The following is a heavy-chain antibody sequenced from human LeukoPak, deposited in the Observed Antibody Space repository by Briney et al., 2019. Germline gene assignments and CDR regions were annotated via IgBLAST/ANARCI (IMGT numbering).Heavy chain of an antibody. J-gene: IGHJ4*02. CDR3: AGELGYCIGGDY. V-gene: IGHV3-48*03. CDR1: GLSFSSYE. CDR2: ISDSGATI. D-gene: IGHD2-15*01. Sequence: PGGSLRLSCAASGLSFSSYEMNWVRQAPGKGLEWISYISDSGATIYYADPVRGRFTISRDNARNSVHLQMDSLRVEDTGVYYCAGELGYCIGGDYWGQGILVTVSS.